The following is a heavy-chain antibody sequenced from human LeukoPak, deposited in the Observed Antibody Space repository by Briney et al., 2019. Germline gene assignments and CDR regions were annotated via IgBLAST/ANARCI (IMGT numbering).Heavy chain of an antibody. CDR2: IYTSEST. J-gene: IGHJ6*03. CDR3: ARGPSYYYYMDV. V-gene: IGHV4-4*07. CDR1: NDSISSYY. Sequence: PETLSLTCTVSNDSISSYYWSWIRQPAGKGLEWVGRIYTSESTNYNPSLKSRVTMSVDTSKNQFSLKLSSVTAADTAVYYCARGPSYYYYMDVWGKGTTVTVSS.